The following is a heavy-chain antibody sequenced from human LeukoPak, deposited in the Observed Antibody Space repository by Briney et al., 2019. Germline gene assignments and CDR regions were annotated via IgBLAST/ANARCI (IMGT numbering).Heavy chain of an antibody. J-gene: IGHJ4*02. CDR1: GYTFTSYY. D-gene: IGHD3-22*01. CDR3: ARGDVDYDSSGYYYVY. V-gene: IGHV1-46*01. CDR2: INPSGGST. Sequence: GASVKVSCKASGYTFTSYYMHWVRQAPGQGLEWMGIINPSGGSTSYAQKFQGRVTMTRDTSTSTVYMELSSLRSEDTAAYYCARGDVDYDSSGYYYVYWGQGTLVTVSS.